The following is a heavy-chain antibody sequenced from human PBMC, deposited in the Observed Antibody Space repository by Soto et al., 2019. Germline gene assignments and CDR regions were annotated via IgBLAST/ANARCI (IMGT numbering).Heavy chain of an antibody. D-gene: IGHD2-2*01. V-gene: IGHV4-39*01. CDR2: IYYSGTS. Sequence: QLQLQESGPGLVKPSETLSLTCTVSGGSINDDPYYWGWIRQPPGKGLGWIGSIYYSGTSSYNPSLASRGTMSVDTSKTQLSLRLRSVTAADTAVYYCARLHCNSPNCVPLDPWGQGTLVIVSS. CDR1: GGSINDDPYY. J-gene: IGHJ5*02. CDR3: ARLHCNSPNCVPLDP.